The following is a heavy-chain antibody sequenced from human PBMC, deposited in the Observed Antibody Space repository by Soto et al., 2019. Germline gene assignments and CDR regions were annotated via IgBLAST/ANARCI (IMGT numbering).Heavy chain of an antibody. V-gene: IGHV3-23*01. CDR3: AKLGYCICTSCYVEENWFDP. CDR1: GFTFSSYA. CDR2: ISGSGGST. D-gene: IGHD2-2*01. J-gene: IGHJ5*02. Sequence: EVPLLESGGGLVQPGGSLRLSCAASGFTFSSYAMSWVRQAPGKGLEWVSAISGSGGSTYYADSVKGRFTISRDNSKNKLYLQMNSLRVEDTAVYYCAKLGYCICTSCYVEENWFDPWGQGTLVTVSS.